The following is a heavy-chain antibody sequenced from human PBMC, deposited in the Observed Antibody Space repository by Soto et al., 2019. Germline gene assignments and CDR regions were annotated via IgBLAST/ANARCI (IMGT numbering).Heavy chain of an antibody. J-gene: IGHJ6*02. CDR3: ARAVAGIYYYYGMDV. V-gene: IGHV4-34*01. CDR2: INHSGST. Sequence: SETLSLTCAVYGGSFSGYYWSWIRQPPGKGLEWIGEINHSGSTNDNPSLRSRVSRSVDTSKNQFSLKLSSVTDADTAVYYCARAVAGIYYYYGMDVWGQGTTVTVSS. CDR1: GGSFSGYY. D-gene: IGHD6-19*01.